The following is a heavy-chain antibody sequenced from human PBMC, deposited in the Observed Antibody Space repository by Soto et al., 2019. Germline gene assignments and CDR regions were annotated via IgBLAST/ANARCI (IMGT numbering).Heavy chain of an antibody. CDR3: ARARDGYDWGDAVDI. Sequence: GASVKVSCQASGYTFTSYYMHWVRQAPGQGLEWMGIITPSGGSTSYAQKFQGRVTMTRDTSTSQVYMELRSLRSEDTAVYYCARARDGYDWGDAVDIWGQGPMV. J-gene: IGHJ3*02. CDR2: ITPSGGST. CDR1: GYTFTSYY. D-gene: IGHD5-12*01. V-gene: IGHV1-46*01.